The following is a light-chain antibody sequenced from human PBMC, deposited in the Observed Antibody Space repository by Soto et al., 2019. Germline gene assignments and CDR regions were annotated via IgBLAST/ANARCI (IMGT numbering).Light chain of an antibody. V-gene: IGKV1-39*01. CDR2: LAS. J-gene: IGKJ1*01. CDR1: QSISNY. Sequence: DIQMTQSPSSLSASVGDRVTITCRASQSISNYLKWYQQRPGKAPKLLIYLASSMSSGVPSKFSGSGSGTDFTLTLIVLPPEDSVTYYFQQTYNTPLTFGQVTKVEIK. CDR3: QQTYNTPLT.